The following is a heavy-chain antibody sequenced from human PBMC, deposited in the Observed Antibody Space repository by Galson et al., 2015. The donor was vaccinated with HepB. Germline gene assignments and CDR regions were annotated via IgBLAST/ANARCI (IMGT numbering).Heavy chain of an antibody. CDR3: AMTPYYYDISGYPPDY. D-gene: IGHD3-22*01. Sequence: QSGAEVKKPGESLRISCKGSGYNFTNYWIGWVRQMPGKGLEWMGRIDPSDSYTKYSPSFQGHVTTSADKSISTAYLQWSSLKASDTAMYYCAMTPYYYDISGYPPDYWGQGTLVTVSS. CDR2: IDPSDSYT. V-gene: IGHV5-10-1*01. CDR1: GYNFTNYW. J-gene: IGHJ4*02.